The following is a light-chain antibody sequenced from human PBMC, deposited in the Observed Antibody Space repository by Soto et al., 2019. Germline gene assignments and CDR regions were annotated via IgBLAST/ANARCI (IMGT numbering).Light chain of an antibody. CDR1: QSVSSSY. Sequence: EIVLTQSPGTLSLSPGERATLSCRASQSVSSSYLAWYQQKPDQAPRLLIYGASSRATGIPDRFSGSGSGTDFTLTISRLEPEDFAVYYCQQYGSSPILFGQGTKVEIK. V-gene: IGKV3-20*01. CDR2: GAS. CDR3: QQYGSSPIL. J-gene: IGKJ1*01.